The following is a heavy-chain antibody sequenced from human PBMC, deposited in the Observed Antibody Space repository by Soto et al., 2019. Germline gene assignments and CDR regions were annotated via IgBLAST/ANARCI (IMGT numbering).Heavy chain of an antibody. CDR1: GFSLSTSGMC. CDR2: IDWDDDK. V-gene: IGHV2-70*01. CDR3: ARIPPNYYDSSGDYYGMDV. J-gene: IGHJ6*02. D-gene: IGHD3-22*01. Sequence: SGPTLVNPTQTLTLTCTFSGFSLSTSGMCVSWIRQPPGKALEWLALIDWDDDKYYSTSLKTRLTISKDTSKNQVVLTMTNMDPVDTATYYCARIPPNYYDSSGDYYGMDVWGQGTTVTVSS.